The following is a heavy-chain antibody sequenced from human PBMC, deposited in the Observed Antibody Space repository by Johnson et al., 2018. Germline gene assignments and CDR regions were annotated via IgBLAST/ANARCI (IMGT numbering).Heavy chain of an antibody. J-gene: IGHJ3*01. V-gene: IGHV3-7*01. Sequence: VQLVQSGGGLVQPGGSLRLSCAASGFIFTSYWISWVRQAPGKGLEWVANIKPDGSEKYYVDSVKGRFAISRDNAKNSLYLQMNNLRAEDTTVYYCTRGLYEAWGQGTMVTVSS. CDR1: GFIFTSYW. D-gene: IGHD3-10*01. CDR3: TRGLYEA. CDR2: IKPDGSEK.